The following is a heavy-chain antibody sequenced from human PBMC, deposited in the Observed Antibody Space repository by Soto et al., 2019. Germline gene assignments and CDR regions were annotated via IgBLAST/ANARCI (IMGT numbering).Heavy chain of an antibody. V-gene: IGHV3-7*01. CDR2: IKTDESEK. CDR3: VRGGSNYAS. J-gene: IGHJ5*02. CDR1: GFTFSDSW. Sequence: EVQLVESGGGLVQPGGSLRLSCTASGFTFSDSWMTWVRQAPGKGLEWVARIKTDESEKKYADSVKGRFSIPRDHPKNSMYLQMDSLRGEDTAVYYCVRGGSNYASWGQGTLVTVSS. D-gene: IGHD4-4*01.